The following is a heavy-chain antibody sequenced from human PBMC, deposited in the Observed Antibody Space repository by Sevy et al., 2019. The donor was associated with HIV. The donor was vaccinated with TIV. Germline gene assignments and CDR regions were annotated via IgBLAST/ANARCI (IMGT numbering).Heavy chain of an antibody. CDR2: IKKDGSET. D-gene: IGHD6-19*01. Sequence: GGCLRLSCAASGFTFSEFWMTCVRQPPGKGLQWLANIKKDGSETNYVDSVKGRFTISRDNARNSLYLQLDSLRAEDSAVYYCARAISSGRYPNWFDSWGLGTLVTVSS. J-gene: IGHJ5*01. CDR1: GFTFSEFW. CDR3: ARAISSGRYPNWFDS. V-gene: IGHV3-7*04.